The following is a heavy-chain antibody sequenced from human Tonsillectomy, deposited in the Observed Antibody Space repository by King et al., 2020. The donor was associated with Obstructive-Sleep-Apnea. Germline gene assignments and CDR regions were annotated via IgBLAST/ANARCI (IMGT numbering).Heavy chain of an antibody. CDR1: GYNFTTFW. J-gene: IGHJ3*02. CDR2: FDPSASYS. Sequence: QLVQSGAEAKKPGESLRISCKASGYNFTTFWINWVRQMPGKGLEWMGRFDPSASYSNYSPSFRGHVPISGDKSISTAYLQWSTLKASDTAMYYCTRRVRDFYHSFGPDAFDIWGQGTMVTVSS. CDR3: TRRVRDFYHSFGPDAFDI. V-gene: IGHV5-10-1*03. D-gene: IGHD3-22*01.